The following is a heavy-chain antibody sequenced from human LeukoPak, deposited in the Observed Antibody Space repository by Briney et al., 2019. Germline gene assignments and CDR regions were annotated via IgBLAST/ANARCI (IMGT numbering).Heavy chain of an antibody. CDR1: GGSISSYY. J-gene: IGHJ5*02. CDR3: ARRTYYSGSGRDWLDP. D-gene: IGHD3-10*01. CDR2: TYYSGST. Sequence: SETLSLTCTVSGGSISSYYWSWIRQPPGKGLEWIGYTYYSGSTNYNPSLKSRVTISIDTSKNQFSLKLSSVTAADTAVYYCARRTYYSGSGRDWLDPWGQGTLATVSS. V-gene: IGHV4-59*08.